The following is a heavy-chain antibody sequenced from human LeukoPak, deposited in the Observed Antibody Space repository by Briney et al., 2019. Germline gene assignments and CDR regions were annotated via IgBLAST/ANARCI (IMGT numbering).Heavy chain of an antibody. D-gene: IGHD6-19*01. V-gene: IGHV4-39*01. Sequence: SETLSLTCTVSGGSISSSSYYWGWIRQPPGKGLEWIGSIYYSGSTYYNPSLKSRVTISVDTSKNQFSLKLSSVTAADTAVYYCAGHLGVADPDYWGQGTLVAVSS. CDR2: IYYSGST. CDR1: GGSISSSSYY. CDR3: AGHLGVADPDY. J-gene: IGHJ4*02.